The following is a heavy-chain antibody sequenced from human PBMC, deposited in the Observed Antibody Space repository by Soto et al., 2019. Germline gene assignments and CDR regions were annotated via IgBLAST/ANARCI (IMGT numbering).Heavy chain of an antibody. CDR2: IIPMFGIA. CDR3: ARGTPVPTYFVAS. V-gene: IGHV1-69*02. Sequence: QVQLVQSGAEVKKPGSSVKVSCKASGGTSSRESISWLRQAPGQGLEWMGRIIPMFGIAKYPQRFQDRVTITADRSSHTAYMELSSLRSDDTAVYFCARGTPVPTYFVASWGQGTLVTVSS. CDR1: GGTSSRES. J-gene: IGHJ5*01. D-gene: IGHD4-17*01.